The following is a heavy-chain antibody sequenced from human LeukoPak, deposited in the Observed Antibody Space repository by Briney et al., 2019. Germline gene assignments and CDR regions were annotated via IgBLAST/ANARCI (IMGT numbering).Heavy chain of an antibody. CDR3: AKVASLCTSTSCVRGGFDY. CDR1: GFTFSSYA. V-gene: IGHV3-23*01. CDR2: LTGSGGNT. J-gene: IGHJ4*02. Sequence: GGSLRLSGTASGFTFSSYAMTWVRQAPGKGLEWVSGLTGSGGNTYYADSVRGRFTISRYNYKNQLYLQMNSQRAEDTAKYYCAKVASLCTSTSCVRGGFDYWGQGTLVTVSS. D-gene: IGHD2-2*01.